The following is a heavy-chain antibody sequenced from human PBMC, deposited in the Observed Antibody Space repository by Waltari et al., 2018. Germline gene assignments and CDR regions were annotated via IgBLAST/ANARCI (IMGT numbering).Heavy chain of an antibody. CDR1: GGSISSYY. Sequence: QVQLQESGPGLVKPSETLSLTCTVSGGSISSYYWNWLRQPPGQGLEWIGYTHTSGPTSSSPSLETRVTMSVDTSKNQFSLRLSSVTAADTAVYYCARERVGGTPGMDLDYWGRGALVTVSS. CDR3: ARERVGGTPGMDLDY. CDR2: THTSGPT. J-gene: IGHJ4*02. D-gene: IGHD3-16*01. V-gene: IGHV4-4*09.